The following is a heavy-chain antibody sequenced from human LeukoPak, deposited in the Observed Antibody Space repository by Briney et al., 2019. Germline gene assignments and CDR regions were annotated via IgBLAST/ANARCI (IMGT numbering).Heavy chain of an antibody. CDR2: IYYSGTT. Sequence: SETLSLTCSVSGGSINSNSHHWDWIRQAPGKGLEWIGNIYYSGTTSYNPSLKSRVTISVDTSKNQFSLKLSSVTAADTAVYYCARRGDILTDYAFDYWGQGTLVTVSS. V-gene: IGHV4-39*01. J-gene: IGHJ4*02. CDR3: ARRGDILTDYAFDY. CDR1: GGSINSNSHH. D-gene: IGHD3-9*01.